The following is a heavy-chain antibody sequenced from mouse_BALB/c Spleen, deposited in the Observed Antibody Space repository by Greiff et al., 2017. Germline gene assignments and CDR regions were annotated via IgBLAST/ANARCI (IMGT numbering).Heavy chain of an antibody. D-gene: IGHD2-14*01. V-gene: IGHV5-4*02. J-gene: IGHJ3*01. Sequence: EVMLVESGGGLVKPGGSLKLSCAASGFTFSDYYMYWVRQTPEKRLEWVATISDGGSYTYYPDSVKGRFTISRDNAKNNLYLQMSSLKSEDTAMYYCARGGVYRYDEFAYWGQGTLVTVSA. CDR1: GFTFSDYY. CDR2: ISDGGSYT. CDR3: ARGGVYRYDEFAY.